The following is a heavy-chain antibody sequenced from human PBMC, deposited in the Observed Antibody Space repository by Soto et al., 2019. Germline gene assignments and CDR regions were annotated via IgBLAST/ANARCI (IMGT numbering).Heavy chain of an antibody. V-gene: IGHV4-59*08. Sequence: SETLSLTCTVSGGSISSHYWSWFRQSPGKRMEWTGYVHHSWGSSYNPSLQSRVAISLDTSKSQFSLKVTSVTATDTAVYYCARQGFGPLHGLVDVWGQGTTVTVSS. CDR1: GGSISSHY. CDR2: VHHSWGS. D-gene: IGHD3-10*01. CDR3: ARQGFGPLHGLVDV. J-gene: IGHJ6*02.